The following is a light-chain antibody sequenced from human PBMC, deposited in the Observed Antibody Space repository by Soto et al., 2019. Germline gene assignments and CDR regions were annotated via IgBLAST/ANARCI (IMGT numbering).Light chain of an antibody. CDR2: EVS. Sequence: QSALAQPASVSGSPGQSITISCTGTSSDVGGYDYVSWYQLHPGKAPKLILFEVSNRPSGVSYRFSGSKSGNTASLTISGLRAEDEADYFCSSYSISTAYLFGTGTKVTVL. J-gene: IGLJ1*01. CDR3: SSYSISTAYL. V-gene: IGLV2-14*01. CDR1: SSDVGGYDY.